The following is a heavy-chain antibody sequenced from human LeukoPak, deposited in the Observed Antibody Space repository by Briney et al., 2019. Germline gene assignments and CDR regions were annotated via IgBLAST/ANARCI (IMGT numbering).Heavy chain of an antibody. Sequence: GGSLRLSCAASGFTFSSYSMNWVRQAPGKGLEWVAVISYDGSNKYYADSVKGRFTISRDNSKNTLYLQMNSLRAEDTAVYYCASIYDYVWGSYRSPVDYWGQGTLVTVSS. CDR2: ISYDGSNK. J-gene: IGHJ4*02. V-gene: IGHV3-30*03. CDR1: GFTFSSYS. CDR3: ASIYDYVWGSYRSPVDY. D-gene: IGHD3-16*02.